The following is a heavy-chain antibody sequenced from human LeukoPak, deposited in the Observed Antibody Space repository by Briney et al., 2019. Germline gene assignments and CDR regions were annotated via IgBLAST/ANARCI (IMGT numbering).Heavy chain of an antibody. CDR2: LSSSSSYT. D-gene: IGHD3-10*01. Sequence: PGGALRLSCAATGFTFSDYYMSWIRQAPGKGLEWGSYLSSSSSYTNYADSVKGRFTITRDNAKNSLYQQMNRLRAEDTAVYYCARVLLWFGELSDLYFDYWGQGTLVTVSS. CDR3: ARVLLWFGELSDLYFDY. CDR1: GFTFSDYY. J-gene: IGHJ4*02. V-gene: IGHV3-11*06.